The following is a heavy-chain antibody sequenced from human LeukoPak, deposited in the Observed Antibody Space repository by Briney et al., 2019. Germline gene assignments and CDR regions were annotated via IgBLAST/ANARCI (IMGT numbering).Heavy chain of an antibody. CDR3: ARGGNSVFGVVDY. Sequence: ASVKVSCKASGYPFTGYYMHWVRQAPGQGPEGMGWINPNSGGPLYAQKFQGRVTMTWDTSISTTYMGLRGRRSDDTAVYYCARGGNSVFGVVDYWGQGTLVSVSS. CDR2: INPNSGGP. J-gene: IGHJ4*02. D-gene: IGHD3-3*01. V-gene: IGHV1-2*02. CDR1: GYPFTGYY.